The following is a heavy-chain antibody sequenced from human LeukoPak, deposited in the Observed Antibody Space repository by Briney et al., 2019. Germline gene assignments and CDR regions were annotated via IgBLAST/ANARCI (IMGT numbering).Heavy chain of an antibody. CDR1: GFTFSNHH. V-gene: IGHV3-72*01. Sequence: GGSLRLYCEGSGFTFSNHHMDWVRQAPGMGLEWVGRGPARTKPNSCSTQYATSVRGRFTISRDDSKNSLYLQISSLTTEDTALSYCTRVLTTDRGWYTFEFWGQGVLVTVSS. J-gene: IGHJ4*02. D-gene: IGHD6-19*01. CDR2: ARTKPNSCST. CDR3: TRVLTTDRGWYTFEF.